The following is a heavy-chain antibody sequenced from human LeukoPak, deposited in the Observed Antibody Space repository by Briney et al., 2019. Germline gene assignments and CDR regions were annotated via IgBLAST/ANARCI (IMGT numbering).Heavy chain of an antibody. D-gene: IGHD2-15*01. CDR3: ARENVGYCSGGSCENYYFDY. Sequence: GGSLRLSCAVSGFIFSSYDMNWVRQAPGKGLEWVSYISSSSSTIYYADSVKGRFTISRDNAKNSLYLQMNSLRAEDTAVYYCARENVGYCSGGSCENYYFDYWGQGTLVTVSS. CDR2: ISSSSSTI. CDR1: GFIFSSYD. V-gene: IGHV3-48*01. J-gene: IGHJ4*02.